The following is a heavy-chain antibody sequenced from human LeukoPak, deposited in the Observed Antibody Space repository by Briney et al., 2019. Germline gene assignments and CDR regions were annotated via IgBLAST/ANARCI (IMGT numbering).Heavy chain of an antibody. CDR3: ARDRYGDYLYYFDF. J-gene: IGHJ4*02. CDR1: GASIRHYY. Sequence: SETLSLTCTVSGASIRHYYWSWIRQPPGKGLEWIGNLYHSGSPNYNPSLKSRVTMSGDTSKNQFSLKLSSVTAADTAVYYCARDRYGDYLYYFDFWGQGTLVTVSS. D-gene: IGHD4-17*01. CDR2: LYHSGSP. V-gene: IGHV4-59*12.